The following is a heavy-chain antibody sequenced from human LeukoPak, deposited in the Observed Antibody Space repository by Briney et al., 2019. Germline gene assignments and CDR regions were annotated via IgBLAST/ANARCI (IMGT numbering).Heavy chain of an antibody. Sequence: PGRSLRLSCAVSGFTFSSYAMHWVRQAPGKGLEGVAVISYDGSNKYYADSVKGRFTISRDNSKNTLYLQMNSLRAEDTAVYYCARDLGVGAIRLILDYWGQGTLVTVSS. CDR1: GFTFSSYA. V-gene: IGHV3-30-3*01. D-gene: IGHD1-26*01. J-gene: IGHJ4*02. CDR2: ISYDGSNK. CDR3: ARDLGVGAIRLILDY.